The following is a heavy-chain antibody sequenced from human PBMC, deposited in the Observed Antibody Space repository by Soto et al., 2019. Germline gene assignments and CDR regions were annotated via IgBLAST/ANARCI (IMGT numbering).Heavy chain of an antibody. J-gene: IGHJ5*02. V-gene: IGHV3-48*01. CDR1: GFTFSSYS. D-gene: IGHD5-12*01. Sequence: EVQLVESGGGLVQPGGSLRLSCAASGFTFSSYSMNWVRQAPGKGLEWVSYISSSSSTIYYADSVKGRFTISRDNAKNSLYLQMNSLRAEDTAVYYCARGPSVYSGYDYWFDPWCQGTLVTVSS. CDR3: ARGPSVYSGYDYWFDP. CDR2: ISSSSSTI.